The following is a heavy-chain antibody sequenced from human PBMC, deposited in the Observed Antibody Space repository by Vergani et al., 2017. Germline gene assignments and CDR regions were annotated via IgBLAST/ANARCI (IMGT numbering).Heavy chain of an antibody. V-gene: IGHV4-59*01. Sequence: QVQLQESGPGLVKPSETLSLTCTVSGGPISSYYWSWIRQPPGKGLEWIGYIYYSGSTNYNPSLKSRVTISVDTSKNQFSLKLSSVTAADTAVYYCARGSGYSSGWYVYWGQGTLVTVSS. D-gene: IGHD6-19*01. CDR3: ARGSGYSSGWYVY. CDR1: GGPISSYY. J-gene: IGHJ4*02. CDR2: IYYSGST.